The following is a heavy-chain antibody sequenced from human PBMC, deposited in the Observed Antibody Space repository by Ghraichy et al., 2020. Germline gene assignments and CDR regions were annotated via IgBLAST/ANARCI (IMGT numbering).Heavy chain of an antibody. J-gene: IGHJ4*02. V-gene: IGHV1-18*01. D-gene: IGHD3-10*01. Sequence: ASVKVSCKASGYRFTSYGVSWVRQAPGQGLEWMAWISAYNGNTNYAQKFQGRVTMTTDTSTSTAYMELRSLRSDDTAVYYCARDEHYYTSGSLPDYWGQGTPGTRSS. CDR2: ISAYNGNT. CDR1: GYRFTSYG. CDR3: ARDEHYYTSGSLPDY.